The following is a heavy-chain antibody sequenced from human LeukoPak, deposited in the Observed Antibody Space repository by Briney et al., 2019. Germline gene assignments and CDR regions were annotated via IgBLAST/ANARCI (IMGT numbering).Heavy chain of an antibody. D-gene: IGHD6-13*01. Sequence: SETLSLTCTVSGDSISSASYYWDWIRQPPGKGLEWIGSIYYSGRTYSNPSLKSRVTMSVDTSKNQFFLRLSSVTASDTAVYYCARRAWGYSSSWYFDYWGQGTRVTVSS. CDR2: IYYSGRT. CDR3: ARRAWGYSSSWYFDY. V-gene: IGHV4-39*01. CDR1: GDSISSASYY. J-gene: IGHJ4*02.